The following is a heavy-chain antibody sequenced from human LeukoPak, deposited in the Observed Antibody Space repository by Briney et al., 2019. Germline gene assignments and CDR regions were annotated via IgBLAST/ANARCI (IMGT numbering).Heavy chain of an antibody. CDR2: IKQDGSEK. CDR1: GFTFSSYW. Sequence: QSGGSLRLSCAASGFTFSSYWMSWVRQAPGKGLEWVANIKQDGSEKYYVDSVKGRFTISRDNAKNSLYLQMNSLRAEDTAVYYCARDFTTAPYYYDSSGYYVYWGQGTLVTVSS. V-gene: IGHV3-7*01. J-gene: IGHJ4*02. D-gene: IGHD3-22*01. CDR3: ARDFTTAPYYYDSSGYYVY.